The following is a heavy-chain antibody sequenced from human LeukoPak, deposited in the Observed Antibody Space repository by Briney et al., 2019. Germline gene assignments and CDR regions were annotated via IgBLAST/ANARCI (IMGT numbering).Heavy chain of an antibody. V-gene: IGHV1-69-2*01. D-gene: IGHD6-19*01. CDR1: GYTFTDYY. CDR3: AKDYGIAVAGIIFDY. CDR2: VDPEDGET. J-gene: IGHJ4*02. Sequence: ATVKISCKVSGYTFTDYYMHWVQQAPGKGLEWMGLVDPEDGETIYAEKFQGRVTITADTSTDTAYMELSSLRSEDTAVYYCAKDYGIAVAGIIFDYWGQGTLVTVSS.